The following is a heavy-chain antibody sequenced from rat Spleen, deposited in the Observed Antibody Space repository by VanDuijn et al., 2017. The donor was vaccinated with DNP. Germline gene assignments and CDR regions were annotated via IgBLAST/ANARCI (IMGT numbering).Heavy chain of an antibody. V-gene: IGHV5-7*01. Sequence: EVLLVESDGGLVQPGRSLKLSCAVSGFTFSDYYMAWVRQAPAKGLEWVATISYNGGTPYYRDSVKGRFTISRDNAQSTLYLQMDSLRSEDTATYYCTRHRTIMPYYYAMDAWGKGASVTVSS. D-gene: IGHD1-12*01. CDR1: GFTFSDYY. CDR3: TRHRTIMPYYYAMDA. J-gene: IGHJ4*01. CDR2: ISYNGGTP.